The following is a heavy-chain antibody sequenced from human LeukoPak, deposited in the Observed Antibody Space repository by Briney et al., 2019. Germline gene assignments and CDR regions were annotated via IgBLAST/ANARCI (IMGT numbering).Heavy chain of an antibody. CDR3: ARARDSSSWKTHYFDY. D-gene: IGHD6-13*01. J-gene: IGHJ4*02. Sequence: SETLSLTCAVDGGSFSGYYWSWIRQPPGKGLEWIGEINHSGNTNYNPSLKSRVTISVDTSKNQFSLKLSSVTAADTAVYYCARARDSSSWKTHYFDYWGQGTLVTVSS. CDR1: GGSFSGYY. CDR2: INHSGNT. V-gene: IGHV4-34*01.